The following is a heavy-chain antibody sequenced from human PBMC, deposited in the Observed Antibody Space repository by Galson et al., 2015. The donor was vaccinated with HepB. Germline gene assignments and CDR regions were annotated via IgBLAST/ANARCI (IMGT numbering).Heavy chain of an antibody. V-gene: IGHV3-30-3*01. CDR1: GFTFSSYA. Sequence: SLRLSCAASGFTFSSYAMHWVRQAPGKGLEWVAVISDDGSNKYYADSVKGRFTISRDNSKNTLYLQMNSLRAEDTAVCYCARTSGVVVPAAIVRAPGDDRSGGSCYDQSAFDIWGQGTMVTVPS. J-gene: IGHJ3*02. CDR3: ARTSGVVVPAAIVRAPGDDRSGGSCYDQSAFDI. CDR2: ISDDGSNK. D-gene: IGHD2-2*02.